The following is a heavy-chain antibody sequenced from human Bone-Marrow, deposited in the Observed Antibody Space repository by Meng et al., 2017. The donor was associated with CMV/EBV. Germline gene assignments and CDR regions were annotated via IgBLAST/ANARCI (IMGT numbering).Heavy chain of an antibody. Sequence: GGSLRLSCKGSGYSFTSYWIGWVRQMPGKGLEWMGIIYPGDSDTRYSPSFQGQVTISADKSISTAYLQWSSLKASDTAMYYCARNRYDSSGYYSIGGHWYFDLCGRGTLVIASS. V-gene: IGHV5-51*01. CDR1: GYSFTSYW. J-gene: IGHJ2*01. D-gene: IGHD3-22*01. CDR2: IYPGDSDT. CDR3: ARNRYDSSGYYSIGGHWYFDL.